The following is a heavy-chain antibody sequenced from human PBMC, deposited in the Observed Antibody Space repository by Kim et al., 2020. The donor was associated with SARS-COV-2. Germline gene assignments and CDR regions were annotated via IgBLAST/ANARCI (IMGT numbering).Heavy chain of an antibody. J-gene: IGHJ3*02. V-gene: IGHV3-21*01. CDR3: ARSIGRFGSAFDI. D-gene: IGHD3-10*01. CDR2: ISSSSSYI. CDR1: GFTFSSYS. Sequence: GGSLRLSCAASGFTFSSYSMNWVRQAPGKGLEWVSSISSSSSYIYYADSVKGRFTISRDNAKNSLYLQMNSLRAEDTAVYYCARSIGRFGSAFDIWGQGTMVTVSS.